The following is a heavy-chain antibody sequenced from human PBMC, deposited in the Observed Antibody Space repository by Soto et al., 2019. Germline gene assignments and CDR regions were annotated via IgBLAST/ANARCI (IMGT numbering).Heavy chain of an antibody. Sequence: SETLSLTCAVYGGSFSGYYWSWIRQPPGKGLEWIGEINHSGSTNYNPSLKSRVTISVDTSKNQFSLKLSSVTAADTAVYYCARGRRYVTAHIDYWGQGTLVTVSS. J-gene: IGHJ4*02. CDR1: GGSFSGYY. CDR3: ARGRRYVTAHIDY. D-gene: IGHD5-18*01. CDR2: INHSGST. V-gene: IGHV4-34*01.